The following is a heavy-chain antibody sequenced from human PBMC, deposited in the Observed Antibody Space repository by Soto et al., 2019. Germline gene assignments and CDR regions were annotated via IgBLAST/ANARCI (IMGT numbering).Heavy chain of an antibody. D-gene: IGHD5-18*01. J-gene: IGHJ4*02. CDR1: GGSISSGGYS. V-gene: IGHV4-30-2*02. CDR2: IYHSGST. Sequence: SETLSLTCAVSGGSISSGGYSWSWIRQPPGKGLEWIGYIYHSGSTYYNPSLKSRVTISVDTSKNQFSLKLSSVTAADTAVYYCASSLGYSYGYSFDYWGQGTLVTVSS. CDR3: ASSLGYSYGYSFDY.